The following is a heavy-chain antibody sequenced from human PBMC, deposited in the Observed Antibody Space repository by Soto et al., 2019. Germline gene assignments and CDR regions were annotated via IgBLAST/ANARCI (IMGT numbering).Heavy chain of an antibody. CDR2: IYYSGST. J-gene: IGHJ4*01. CDR1: GGSISSYY. Sequence: PSETLSLTCTVSGGSISSYYWSWIRQPPGKGLEWIGYIYYSGSTNYNPSLKSRVTISVDTSKNQFSLKLSSVTAADTAVYYCTRGGDAYKNGHWGHGTLVTVSS. CDR3: TRGGDAYKNGH. D-gene: IGHD2-21*01. V-gene: IGHV4-59*12.